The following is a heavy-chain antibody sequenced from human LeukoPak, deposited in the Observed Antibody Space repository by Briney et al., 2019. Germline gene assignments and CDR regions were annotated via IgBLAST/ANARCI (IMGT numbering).Heavy chain of an antibody. Sequence: SETLSLTCTVSGYSISSGYYWGWIRQPPGEGLEWIGSIYHSGSTYYNPSLKSRVTISVDTSKNQFSLKLSSVTAADTAVYYCAKSSYSIFDYWGQGTLVTVSS. J-gene: IGHJ4*02. V-gene: IGHV4-38-2*02. D-gene: IGHD5-18*01. CDR3: AKSSYSIFDY. CDR1: GYSISSGYY. CDR2: IYHSGST.